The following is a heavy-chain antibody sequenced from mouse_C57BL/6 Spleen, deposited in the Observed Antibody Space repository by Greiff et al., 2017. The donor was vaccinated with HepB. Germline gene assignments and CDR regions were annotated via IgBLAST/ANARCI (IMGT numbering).Heavy chain of an antibody. CDR1: GYSITSGYY. V-gene: IGHV3-6*01. CDR2: ISYDGSN. D-gene: IGHD3-1*01. J-gene: IGHJ2*01. CDR3: ASPHLGVDY. Sequence: EVQLQESGPGLVKPSQSLSLTCSVTGYSITSGYYWNWIRQFPGNKLEWMGYISYDGSNNYNPSLKNRISITRDTSKNQFFLKLNSVTTEDTATYYCASPHLGVDYWGQGTTLTVSS.